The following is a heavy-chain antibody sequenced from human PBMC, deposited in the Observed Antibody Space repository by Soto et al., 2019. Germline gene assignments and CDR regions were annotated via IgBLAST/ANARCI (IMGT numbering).Heavy chain of an antibody. J-gene: IGHJ4*02. Sequence: ASVKVSCKASGYTFTGYYMHWVRQAPGQGLEWMGWINPNSGGTNYAQKFQGRVTMTRDTSISTAYMELSRLRSDDTAVYYCARDWVVVVVAAKGYYFDYWGQRTLVTVSS. CDR3: ARDWVVVVVAAKGYYFDY. D-gene: IGHD2-15*01. CDR2: INPNSGGT. CDR1: GYTFTGYY. V-gene: IGHV1-2*02.